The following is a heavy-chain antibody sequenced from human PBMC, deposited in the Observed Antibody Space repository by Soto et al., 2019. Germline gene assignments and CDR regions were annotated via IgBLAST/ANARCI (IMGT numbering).Heavy chain of an antibody. Sequence: QVQLQESGPGLVKPSETLSLTCTVSGGSVNSGSYYWNWIRQPPGKGLEWIGYIYYSGSTNYNPSLKSRVXXSXDXXKNQFSLRLKSVTAADTAVYYCARGRWERLSYFDYWGQGTLVTVSS. CDR3: ARGRWERLSYFDY. CDR2: IYYSGST. D-gene: IGHD1-26*01. V-gene: IGHV4-61*01. CDR1: GGSVNSGSYY. J-gene: IGHJ4*02.